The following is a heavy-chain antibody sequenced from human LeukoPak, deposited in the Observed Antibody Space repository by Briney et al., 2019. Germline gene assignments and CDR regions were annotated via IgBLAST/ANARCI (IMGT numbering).Heavy chain of an antibody. CDR1: GFTFSVYA. CDR2: ISGNGAGQ. D-gene: IGHD2-2*01. CDR3: ARSSTGCPDY. V-gene: IGHV3-64D*06. Sequence: GGSVRLFCSASGFTFSVYAMHWVRRAPGKGLDYVSTISGNGAGQDYADYVNGRFNISRDTSNTLYLQMTSLRVEDTAVYYCARSSTGCPDYWGQGTLVTVSS. J-gene: IGHJ4*02.